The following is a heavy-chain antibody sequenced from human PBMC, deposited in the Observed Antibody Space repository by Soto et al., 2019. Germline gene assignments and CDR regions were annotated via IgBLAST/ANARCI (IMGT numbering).Heavy chain of an antibody. CDR2: IFHSGSS. CDR1: GGSVTGFY. CDR3: ARASGVVVAHIDY. V-gene: IGHV4-59*02. D-gene: IGHD6-19*01. J-gene: IGHJ4*02. Sequence: SETLSLTSTVSGGSVTGFYWSWIRQPPEKGLEWIGYIFHSGSSNYHPSLMSRVTISVDTSKSQISLRLTSVTAADTAVYYCARASGVVVAHIDYWGQGTLVTVSS.